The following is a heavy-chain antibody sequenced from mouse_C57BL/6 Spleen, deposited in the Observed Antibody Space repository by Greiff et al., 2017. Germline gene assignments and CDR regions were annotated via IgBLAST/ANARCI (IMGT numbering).Heavy chain of an antibody. J-gene: IGHJ4*01. D-gene: IGHD2-3*01. CDR2: IWSGGST. CDR1: GFSLTSYG. Sequence: QVQLKESGPGLVQPSQSLSITCTVSGFSLTSYGVHWVRQPPGKGLEWLGVIWSGGSTDYNAAFISRLSISKDNSKSQVFFKMNSLQADDTAIYYCAKTNDGPLYYAMDYWGQGTSVTVSS. CDR3: AKTNDGPLYYAMDY. V-gene: IGHV2-4*01.